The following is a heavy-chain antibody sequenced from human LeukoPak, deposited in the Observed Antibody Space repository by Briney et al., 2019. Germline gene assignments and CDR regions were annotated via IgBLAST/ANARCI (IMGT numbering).Heavy chain of an antibody. J-gene: IGHJ4*02. CDR3: TRGGSSTFDY. D-gene: IGHD2-2*01. CDR2: IYSGGTT. V-gene: IGHV3-53*01. CDR1: GFTFSDYY. Sequence: GGSLRLSCAASGFTFSDYYMSWVRQAPGKGLEWVSTIYSGGTTYYAESVKGRFTISRDNSKNTLYLQMNSLRVEDTAAYYCTRGGSSTFDYWGQGTLVTVSS.